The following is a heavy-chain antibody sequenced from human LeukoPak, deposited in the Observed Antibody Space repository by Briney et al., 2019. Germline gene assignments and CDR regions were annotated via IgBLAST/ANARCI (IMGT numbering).Heavy chain of an antibody. CDR1: GLTFSSYW. D-gene: IGHD3-10*01. CDR3: ATYQGKNYGPFDY. CDR2: IKYDGSEE. Sequence: GGSLRLSCAAAGLTFSSYWMSWVRQAPGRGLEWVANIKYDGSEEYYVDSVKGRSTISRDNAKNSLYLQMNSLRAEDTAVYYCATYQGKNYGPFDYWGQGALVTVSS. V-gene: IGHV3-7*05. J-gene: IGHJ4*02.